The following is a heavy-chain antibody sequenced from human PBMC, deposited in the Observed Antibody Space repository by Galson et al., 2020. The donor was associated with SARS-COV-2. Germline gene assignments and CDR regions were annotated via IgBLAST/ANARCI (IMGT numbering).Heavy chain of an antibody. V-gene: IGHV3-74*01. D-gene: IGHD3-16*01. CDR1: GFTFSNYW. Sequence: GGSLRLSCGAFGFTFSNYWMHWVRQVPGKGLVWVSGINRDGTARNYADSVKGRFSISRDNAKNTIYLQLDSLRVEDSGVYYCAGQFSKGGPWGHGVLVTVSS. CDR2: INRDGTAR. J-gene: IGHJ5*02. CDR3: AGQFSKGGP.